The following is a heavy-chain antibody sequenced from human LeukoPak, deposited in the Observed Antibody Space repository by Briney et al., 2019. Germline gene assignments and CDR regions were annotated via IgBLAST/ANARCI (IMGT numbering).Heavy chain of an antibody. CDR2: ITPNSGDS. V-gene: IGHV1-2*06. CDR3: ARGEYPWYFDL. D-gene: IGHD2-2*01. CDR1: GYTFTGHH. J-gene: IGHJ2*01. Sequence: ASVKVSCKDSGYTFTGHHMHWVRQAPGQGLEWMGRITPNSGDSNYAQKFQGRVTMTRDTSISTAYMELNRLTSDDTAMYYCARGEYPWYFDLWGRGTLVTVSS.